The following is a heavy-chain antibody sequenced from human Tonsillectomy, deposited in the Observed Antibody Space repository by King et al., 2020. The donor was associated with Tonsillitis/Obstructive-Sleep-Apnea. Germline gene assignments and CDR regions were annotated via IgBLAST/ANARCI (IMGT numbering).Heavy chain of an antibody. D-gene: IGHD6-19*01. Sequence: VQLVESGGGLVQPGGSLRLSCAASGFTFSSYAMSWVRQAPGKGLEWVSAISGSGGSTYYADSVKGLFTISRDNSKNTLYLQMNSLIAEDTAVYYCARAVDLYYYYMDVWGKGTTVTVSS. CDR3: ARAVDLYYYYMDV. CDR1: GFTFSSYA. V-gene: IGHV3-23*04. CDR2: ISGSGGST. J-gene: IGHJ6*03.